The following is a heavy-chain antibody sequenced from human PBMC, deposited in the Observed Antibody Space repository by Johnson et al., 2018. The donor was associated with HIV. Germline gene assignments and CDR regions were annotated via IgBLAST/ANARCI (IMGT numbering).Heavy chain of an antibody. D-gene: IGHD4-23*01. CDR2: ISYGGNEQ. V-gene: IGHV3-30*04. CDR1: RFTFSNYA. J-gene: IGHJ3*02. CDR3: ARKSVINFDAFDI. Sequence: QVQLVESGGGVVQPGRSLRLSCAASRFTFSNYAMPWVRQAPGKGLEWVAIISYGGNEQYYAHSVKGRFTISRDDSKNTLLLQMKSLRAEDTAVYFCARKSVINFDAFDIWGQGTLVIVSS.